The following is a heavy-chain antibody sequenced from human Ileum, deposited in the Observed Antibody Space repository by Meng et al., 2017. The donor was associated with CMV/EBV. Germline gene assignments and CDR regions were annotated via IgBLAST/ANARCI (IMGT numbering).Heavy chain of an antibody. CDR3: ARFYFDSARRNALDI. CDR2: MHYRGTT. V-gene: IGHV4-30-4*01. Sequence: GYVCSDPFYWTWLRQPPGKGLEWIAYMHYRGTTYYNPSLRSRVTISVESSKNQFSLKLNSVTATDTAVYYCARFYFDSARRNALDIWGPGTLVTVSS. D-gene: IGHD3-10*01. CDR1: GYVCSDPFY. J-gene: IGHJ3*02.